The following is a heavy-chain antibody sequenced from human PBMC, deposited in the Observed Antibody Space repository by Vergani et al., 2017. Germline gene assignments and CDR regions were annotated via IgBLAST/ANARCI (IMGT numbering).Heavy chain of an antibody. CDR2: IHTGGST. J-gene: IGHJ4*02. V-gene: IGHV4-61*02. CDR3: ARSRPYCTSGSCPAI. D-gene: IGHD2-15*01. Sequence: QVKLQESGPGLLKPSQTLSLTCTVSGESIRSGSHYWRWIRQPAGKGPEWIGHIHTGGSTDLNPSFTSRVSISVDTSKSQFSLKLNSVTVADTAVYYCARSRPYCTSGSCPAIWGQGTLVTVSS. CDR1: GESIRSGSHY.